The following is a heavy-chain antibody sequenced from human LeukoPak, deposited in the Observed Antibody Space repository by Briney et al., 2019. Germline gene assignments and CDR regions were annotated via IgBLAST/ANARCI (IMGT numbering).Heavy chain of an antibody. D-gene: IGHD3-9*01. CDR2: ISGSGGST. CDR1: GFTFSSYA. CDR3: AKGTVTGYFPQYYFDY. V-gene: IGHV3-23*01. J-gene: IGHJ4*02. Sequence: GGSLRLSCAASGFTFSSYAMSWVRQAPGKGLEWVSAISGSGGSTYYADSVKGRFTISRDNSKNTLYLQMNSLRAEDTAVYYCAKGTVTGYFPQYYFDYWGQGTLVTVSS.